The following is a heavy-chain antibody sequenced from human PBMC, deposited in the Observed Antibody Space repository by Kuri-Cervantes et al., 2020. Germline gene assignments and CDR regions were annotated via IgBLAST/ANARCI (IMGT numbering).Heavy chain of an antibody. CDR3: ARSGSRVTATHSLGY. CDR1: GGSISSSNW. V-gene: IGHV4-4*02. Sequence: CAVSGGSISSSNWWSWVRQRPGKGLEWIGYIYYSRSTNYNPSLKSRVTISVDTSKNQFSLKLTSVTAADTAVYYCARSGSRVTATHSLGYWGQGTLVTVSS. D-gene: IGHD2-21*02. J-gene: IGHJ4*02. CDR2: IYYSRST.